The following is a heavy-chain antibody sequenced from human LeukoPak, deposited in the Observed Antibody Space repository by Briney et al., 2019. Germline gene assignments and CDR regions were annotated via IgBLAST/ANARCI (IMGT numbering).Heavy chain of an antibody. D-gene: IGHD3-10*01. CDR1: GGSFSGYY. CDR3: ARGPHLWLVRGVSAWFDH. Sequence: SETLSLTCAVYGGSFSGYYWSWIRQPPGKGLEWIGEINHSGSTNYNPSLKSRVTISVDTSKNQFSLKLSSVTAADTAVYYCARGPHLWLVRGVSAWFDHWGQGTLVTVSS. J-gene: IGHJ5*02. CDR2: INHSGST. V-gene: IGHV4-34*01.